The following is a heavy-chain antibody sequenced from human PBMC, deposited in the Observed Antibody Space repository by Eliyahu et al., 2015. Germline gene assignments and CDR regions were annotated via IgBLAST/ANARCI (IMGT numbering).Heavy chain of an antibody. CDR3: AREKLLWFGESSYYGMDV. J-gene: IGHJ6*02. CDR1: GYTFXXYA. D-gene: IGHD3-10*01. CDR2: INAGNGNT. V-gene: IGHV1-3*01. Sequence: QVQLVQSGAEVKKPGASVKVSCKASGYTFXXYALHWVRQAPGQRLEWMGWINAGNGNTKYSQKFQGRVTITRDTSASTAYMELSSLRSEDTAVYYCAREKLLWFGESSYYGMDVWGQGTTVTVSS.